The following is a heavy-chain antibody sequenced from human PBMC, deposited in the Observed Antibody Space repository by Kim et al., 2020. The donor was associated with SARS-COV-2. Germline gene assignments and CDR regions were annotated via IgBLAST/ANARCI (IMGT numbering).Heavy chain of an antibody. D-gene: IGHD6-6*01. CDR3: ARETIATRPGYGMDV. V-gene: IGHV3-21*01. CDR1: GFTFSTYN. Sequence: GGSLRLSCVASGFTFSTYNMNWVRQTPGKGLEWVSSISSSSSYIYYADSVKGRFTISRDSARNSLFLQMNSLRVEDTAIFYCARETIATRPGYGMDVWGQGTTVTVSS. J-gene: IGHJ6*02. CDR2: ISSSSSYI.